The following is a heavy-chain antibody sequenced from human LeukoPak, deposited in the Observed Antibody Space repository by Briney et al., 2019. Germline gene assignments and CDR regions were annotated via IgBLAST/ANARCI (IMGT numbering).Heavy chain of an antibody. CDR3: ARGLGYCSSTSCPNWFDP. D-gene: IGHD2-2*01. Sequence: SETLSLTCAVYGGSFSGYYWSWIRQPPGKGLEWIGEINHSGSTNYNPSLKSRVTISVDTSKNQFSLKLSSVTAADTAVYYCARGLGYCSSTSCPNWFDPWGQGTLVTVSS. CDR2: INHSGST. CDR1: GGSFSGYY. J-gene: IGHJ5*02. V-gene: IGHV4-34*01.